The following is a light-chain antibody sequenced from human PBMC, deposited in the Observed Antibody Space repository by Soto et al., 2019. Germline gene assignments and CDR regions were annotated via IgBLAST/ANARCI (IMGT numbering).Light chain of an antibody. J-gene: IGKJ1*01. CDR1: QGIRSD. Sequence: AIQMTQSPSSLSASVGDRVTISCRASQGIRSDLAWYQQKPGKAPKLLIFAASNLQSGVPSRFSGSGSGTDFTLTISSLQPDDFATYYCQHYNSYSEAFGQGTKVDIK. CDR3: QHYNSYSEA. V-gene: IGKV1-6*01. CDR2: AAS.